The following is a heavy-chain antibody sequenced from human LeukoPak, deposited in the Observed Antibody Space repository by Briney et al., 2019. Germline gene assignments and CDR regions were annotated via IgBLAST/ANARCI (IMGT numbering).Heavy chain of an antibody. V-gene: IGHV4-59*08. Sequence: PSQTLSLTCTVSGASVNYWSWIRQPPGKGLGRIGYIYYSGTTLYSPSLKSRVTISVDTSENQFSLKLSSVTAADTAVYYCARHAVVPVIRRGFDFWGQGTLVTVSS. CDR1: GASVNY. D-gene: IGHD2-21*02. CDR3: ARHAVVPVIRRGFDF. CDR2: IYYSGTT. J-gene: IGHJ4*02.